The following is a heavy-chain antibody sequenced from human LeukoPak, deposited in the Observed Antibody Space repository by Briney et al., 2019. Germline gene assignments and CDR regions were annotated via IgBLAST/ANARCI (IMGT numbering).Heavy chain of an antibody. CDR3: ASNGYSRPYNWFDP. Sequence: SETLSLTCTVSGGSISSGSYYWSWIRQPAGKGLEWIGRIYTSGSTNYNPSLKSRVTISVDTSKNQFSLKLSSVTAADTAVYYCASNGYSRPYNWFDPWGQGTLVTVSS. CDR2: IYTSGST. CDR1: GGSISSGSYY. J-gene: IGHJ5*02. D-gene: IGHD6-13*01. V-gene: IGHV4-61*02.